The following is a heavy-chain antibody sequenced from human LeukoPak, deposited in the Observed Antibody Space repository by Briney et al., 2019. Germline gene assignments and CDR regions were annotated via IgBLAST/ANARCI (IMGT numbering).Heavy chain of an antibody. Sequence: ASVKVSCKASGYTFTGYYMHWVRQAPGQGLEWMGWINPNSGGTNYAQKFQGRVTMTRDTSISTAYMELSRLRSDDTAVYYCARGAYYDYVWGSYRPEGFDYWRQGTLVTVSS. CDR2: INPNSGGT. CDR3: ARGAYYDYVWGSYRPEGFDY. D-gene: IGHD3-16*02. V-gene: IGHV1-2*02. J-gene: IGHJ4*02. CDR1: GYTFTGYY.